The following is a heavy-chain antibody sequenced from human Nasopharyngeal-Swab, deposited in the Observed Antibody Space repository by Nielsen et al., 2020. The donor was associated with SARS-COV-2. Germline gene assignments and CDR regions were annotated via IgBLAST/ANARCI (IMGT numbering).Heavy chain of an antibody. J-gene: IGHJ4*02. V-gene: IGHV3-64D*06. CDR1: GFTFSSYA. CDR3: VKARSGWYEK. Sequence: GGSLRLYCSASGFTFSSYAMHWVRQAPGKGLEYVSAISSNGGSTYYADSVKGRFTISRDNSKNTLYLQMSSLRAEDTAVYYCVKARSGWYEKWGQGTLVTVSS. D-gene: IGHD6-19*01. CDR2: ISSNGGST.